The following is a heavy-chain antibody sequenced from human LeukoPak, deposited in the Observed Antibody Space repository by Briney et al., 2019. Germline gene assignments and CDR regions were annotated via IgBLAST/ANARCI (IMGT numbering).Heavy chain of an antibody. CDR1: GGSISNYY. J-gene: IGHJ4*02. CDR3: ARVRGITSMAFLDY. D-gene: IGHD3-16*01. V-gene: IGHV4-4*07. Sequence: KASETLSLTCTVSGGSISNYYWIWIRQPAGKGREWVGRIHSSGNTKYNPSLKSRVTISVDKSKNEFSLKLTSVTAADTAVYYCARVRGITSMAFLDYWGRGTLVTVSS. CDR2: IHSSGNT.